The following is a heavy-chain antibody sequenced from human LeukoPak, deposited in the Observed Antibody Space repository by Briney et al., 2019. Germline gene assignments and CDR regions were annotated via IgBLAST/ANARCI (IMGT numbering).Heavy chain of an antibody. Sequence: SETLSLTCTVSGGSISSYYWSWIRQPAGKGLEWIGRIYTRGSTNYNPSLKSRVAMSADTYKNQCSLKLSSVTAADTAVYYCARDRNYCSGGTCSAVGLDVWGQGTTVTVSS. D-gene: IGHD2-15*01. CDR2: IYTRGST. J-gene: IGHJ6*02. V-gene: IGHV4-4*07. CDR3: ARDRNYCSGGTCSAVGLDV. CDR1: GGSISSYY.